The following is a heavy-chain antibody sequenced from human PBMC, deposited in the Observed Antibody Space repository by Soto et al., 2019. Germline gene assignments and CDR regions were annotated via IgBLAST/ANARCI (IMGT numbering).Heavy chain of an antibody. CDR3: ARSNTDYGDYWYFDL. D-gene: IGHD4-17*01. CDR1: GGSISSGGYS. CDR2: IYHSGST. V-gene: IGHV4-30-2*01. Sequence: QLQLQESGSGLVKPSQTLSLTCAVSGGSISSGGYSWSWIRQPPGKGLEWIGYIYHSGSTYYNPSLKSRVTISVDRSKNQFSLKLSSLTAADTAVYYCARSNTDYGDYWYFDLWGRGTLVTVSS. J-gene: IGHJ2*01.